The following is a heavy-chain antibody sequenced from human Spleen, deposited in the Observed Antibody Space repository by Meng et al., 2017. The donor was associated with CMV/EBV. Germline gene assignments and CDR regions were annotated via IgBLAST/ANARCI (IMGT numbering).Heavy chain of an antibody. CDR3: AREKTSSNKNWFDP. D-gene: IGHD4-11*01. V-gene: IGHV4-39*02. Sequence: SETLSLTCTVSGGSISSSSYYWGWIRQPPGKVLEWIGSIYYSGSTYYNPSLKSRVTISVDTSKNQFSLKLSPVTAADTAVYYCAREKTSSNKNWFDPWGQGTLVTVSS. J-gene: IGHJ5*02. CDR1: GGSISSSSYY. CDR2: IYYSGST.